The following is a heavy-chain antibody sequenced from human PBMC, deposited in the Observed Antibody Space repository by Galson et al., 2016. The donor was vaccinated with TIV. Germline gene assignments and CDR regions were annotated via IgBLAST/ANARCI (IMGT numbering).Heavy chain of an antibody. CDR3: ARAPISIFGLATSYYFDY. D-gene: IGHD3-3*01. CDR2: IDCDDDK. CDR1: GFSLSTYGMS. J-gene: IGHJ4*02. Sequence: PALVKPTQTLTLTCTFSGFSLSTYGMSVGWIRQPPGKALEWLARIDCDDDKFYNSSLKTRLTISKDISRNQVVLTMTNMDPVDTATYYCARAPISIFGLATSYYFDYWGQGTLVTVSS. V-gene: IGHV2-70*17.